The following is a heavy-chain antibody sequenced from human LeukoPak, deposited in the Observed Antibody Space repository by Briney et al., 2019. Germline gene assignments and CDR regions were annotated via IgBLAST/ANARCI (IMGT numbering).Heavy chain of an antibody. V-gene: IGHV3-30*02. CDR2: IRYDGSNK. CDR1: GFTFSSYG. CDR3: AKDRRVRGVIDNNWFDP. J-gene: IGHJ5*02. Sequence: GGSLRLSCAASGFTFSSYGMHWVRQAPGKGLEWVAFIRYDGSNKYYADSVKGRFTISRDNSKNTLYLQMNSLRAEDTAVYYCAKDRRVRGVIDNNWFDPWGQGTLVTVSS. D-gene: IGHD3-10*01.